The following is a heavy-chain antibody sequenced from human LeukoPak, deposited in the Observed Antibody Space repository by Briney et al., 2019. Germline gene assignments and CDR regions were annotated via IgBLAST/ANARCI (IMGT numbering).Heavy chain of an antibody. CDR2: INHSGRT. V-gene: IGHV4-34*01. Sequence: MASETLSLTCAAYGGSFSGYYWSWIRQPPGKGLEWIGEINHSGRTNYNPSLKSRVTISVDTSKNQFSLKLSSVTAADTAVYYCARSSSWSLYYYYYYMDVWGKGTTVTVSS. CDR1: GGSFSGYY. CDR3: ARSSSWSLYYYYYYMDV. D-gene: IGHD6-6*01. J-gene: IGHJ6*03.